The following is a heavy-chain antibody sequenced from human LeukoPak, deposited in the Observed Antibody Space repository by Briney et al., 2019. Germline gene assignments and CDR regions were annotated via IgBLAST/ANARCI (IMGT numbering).Heavy chain of an antibody. CDR3: ARNLPAADY. D-gene: IGHD2-2*01. CDR2: ISPGGGTT. Sequence: GGSLRLSCAVSGFAFGSEAMSWVRQSPARGLEWVASISPGGGTTYYADYVKGRFTISRDNAKNSLYLQMNSLRAEDTAVYYCARNLPAADYWGQGTLVTVSS. CDR1: GFAFGSEA. J-gene: IGHJ4*02. V-gene: IGHV3-23*01.